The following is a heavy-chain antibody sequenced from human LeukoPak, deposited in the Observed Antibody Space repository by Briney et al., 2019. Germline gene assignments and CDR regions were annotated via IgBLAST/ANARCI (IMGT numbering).Heavy chain of an antibody. D-gene: IGHD3-16*01. CDR2: INPNSGGT. J-gene: IGHJ4*02. Sequence: GASVKVSCKASGYTFTGYYMHWVRQVPGQGLERMGWINPNSGGTNYAQKFQGRVTMTRDTSISTAYMELSRLRSDDTAVYYCAREGLSDYYFDYWGQGTLVTVSS. CDR1: GYTFTGYY. V-gene: IGHV1-2*02. CDR3: AREGLSDYYFDY.